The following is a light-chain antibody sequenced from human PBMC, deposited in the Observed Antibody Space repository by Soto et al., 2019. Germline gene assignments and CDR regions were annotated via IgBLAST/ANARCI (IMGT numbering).Light chain of an antibody. CDR3: SSYTSRSTVV. CDR1: SSDVGGYNY. CDR2: DVS. Sequence: QSALTQPASVSGSPGQSITISCTGTSSDVGGYNYVSWYQQHPGKAPKLMIYDVSYRPSGVSNRFSGSKSGNTASLTISGPQADDEADYYCSSYTSRSTVVFGGGTKLTVL. J-gene: IGLJ3*02. V-gene: IGLV2-14*03.